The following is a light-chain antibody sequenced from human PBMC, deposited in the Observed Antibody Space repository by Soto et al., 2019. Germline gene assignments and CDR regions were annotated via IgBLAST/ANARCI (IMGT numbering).Light chain of an antibody. V-gene: IGKV2-28*01. CDR3: MQALQTPRT. CDR1: QSLLHSNGDSY. CDR2: LGS. Sequence: DIMMTQSPLSLPVTPGEPASISCRSTQSLLHSNGDSYLDWYLQKPGQSPQLLISLGSNRASGVPDRFSGSGSATDFTLTISRVEAEDVGVYYCMQALQTPRTFGQGTKLEIK. J-gene: IGKJ2*01.